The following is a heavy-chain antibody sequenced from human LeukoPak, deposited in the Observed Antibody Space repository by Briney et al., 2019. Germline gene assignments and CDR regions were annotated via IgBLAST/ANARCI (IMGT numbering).Heavy chain of an antibody. Sequence: GGSLRLSCAASGFTFSSYAMSWVRQAPGKGLEWVSAISGSGDSTYYADAVKGRFTISRDNSKNTLYLQMNSLRAEDTAIYYCAKEGNGDYYFDYWGQGTLVTASS. CDR3: AKEGNGDYYFDY. CDR2: ISGSGDST. D-gene: IGHD4-17*01. V-gene: IGHV3-23*01. J-gene: IGHJ4*02. CDR1: GFTFSSYA.